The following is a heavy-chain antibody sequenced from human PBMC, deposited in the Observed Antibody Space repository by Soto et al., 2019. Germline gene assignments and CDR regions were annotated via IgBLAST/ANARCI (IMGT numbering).Heavy chain of an antibody. CDR2: IYYSGST. J-gene: IGHJ4*02. V-gene: IGHV4-59*01. Sequence: PSETLSLTCTVSGGSISSYYWSWIRQPPGKGLEWIGYIYYSGSTNYNPSLKSRVPISVDTSRNQFSLTPTSVTLADSAVDYCARVHVITFGGVIVPHFDYWGQGTLGPLSS. CDR1: GGSISSYY. D-gene: IGHD3-16*02. CDR3: ARVHVITFGGVIVPHFDY.